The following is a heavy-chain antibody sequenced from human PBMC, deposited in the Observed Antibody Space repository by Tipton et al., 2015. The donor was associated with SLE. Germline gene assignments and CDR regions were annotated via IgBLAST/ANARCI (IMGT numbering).Heavy chain of an antibody. CDR1: GGSFSSYY. CDR3: AGVGRDGYKYGDAFDI. D-gene: IGHD5-24*01. V-gene: IGHV4-39*07. J-gene: IGHJ3*02. Sequence: TLSLTCAVYGGSFSSYYWGWIRQPPGKGLEWIGSIYYSGSTYYNPSLKSRVTISVDTSKNQFSLKLSSVTAADTAVYYCAGVGRDGYKYGDAFDIWGQGTMVTVSS. CDR2: IYYSGST.